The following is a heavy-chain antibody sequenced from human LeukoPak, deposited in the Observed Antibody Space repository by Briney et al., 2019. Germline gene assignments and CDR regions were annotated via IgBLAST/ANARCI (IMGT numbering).Heavy chain of an antibody. Sequence: GGSLRLSCAASGFTFISYAMSWVRQAPGKELEWVSAISGSGGSTYYADSVKGRVTISRDNSKHPLYLQMHSLRAEHTAVYYCAKDRGNPVMGKRLPFEYWGQGTLVSVSS. D-gene: IGHD3-10*01. CDR2: ISGSGGST. CDR1: GFTFISYA. V-gene: IGHV3-23*01. J-gene: IGHJ4*02. CDR3: AKDRGNPVMGKRLPFEY.